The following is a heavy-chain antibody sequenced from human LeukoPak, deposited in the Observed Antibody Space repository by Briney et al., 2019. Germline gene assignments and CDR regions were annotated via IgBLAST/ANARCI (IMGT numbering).Heavy chain of an antibody. CDR3: AKDRYGDYEAPFHYYMDA. CDR2: ISGFNGNT. D-gene: IGHD5-12*01. CDR1: GYTFGNYG. V-gene: IGHV1-18*01. Sequence: ASVKVSCKAAGYTFGNYGIKWVRQAPGQGLEWVGWISGFNGNTNYAQNFHDRVTMTTDTSTTTAYMELRNLRSDDTAVYYCAKDRYGDYEAPFHYYMDAWGRGTTVTVSS. J-gene: IGHJ6*03.